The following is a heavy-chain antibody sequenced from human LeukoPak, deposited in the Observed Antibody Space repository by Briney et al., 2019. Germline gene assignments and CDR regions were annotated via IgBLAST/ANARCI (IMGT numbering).Heavy chain of an antibody. CDR2: IYYSGST. V-gene: IGHV4-59*01. Sequence: SETLSLTRTVSGGSISSYYWNWIRQPPGKGLEWIGYIYYSGSTNYNPSLKGRVTISVDTSKNQFSLKLSSVTAADTAVYYCASYWGGRFDYWGQGTLVTVSS. J-gene: IGHJ4*02. CDR3: ASYWGGRFDY. D-gene: IGHD7-27*01. CDR1: GGSISSYY.